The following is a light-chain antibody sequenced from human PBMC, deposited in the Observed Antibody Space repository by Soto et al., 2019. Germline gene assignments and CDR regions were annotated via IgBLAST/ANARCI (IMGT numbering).Light chain of an antibody. Sequence: QSVLTQPASVSGSPGQSITISCTGTSSDVGDYKYVSWYQQHPGKVPKLMIYEINNRPSGVSNRFSGSKSGNTASLSISGLQAEDEADYYCSSYTSNSRVFGGGTKVTVL. CDR2: EIN. V-gene: IGLV2-14*03. CDR3: SSYTSNSRV. J-gene: IGLJ2*01. CDR1: SSDVGDYKY.